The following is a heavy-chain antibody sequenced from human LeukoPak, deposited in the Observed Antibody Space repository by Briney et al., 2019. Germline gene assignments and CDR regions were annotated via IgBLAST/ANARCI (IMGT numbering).Heavy chain of an antibody. CDR3: AREKEEMATILN. J-gene: IGHJ4*02. Sequence: GGSLRLSCEASGFFFSTYWMAWVRQAPGKGLEWVANIKQDGSEKYYVDSVKGRFTISRDNAKNALYLQMNSLRAEDTAVYYCAREKEEMATILNWGQGTLVTVSS. V-gene: IGHV3-7*01. CDR2: IKQDGSEK. D-gene: IGHD5-24*01. CDR1: GFFFSTYW.